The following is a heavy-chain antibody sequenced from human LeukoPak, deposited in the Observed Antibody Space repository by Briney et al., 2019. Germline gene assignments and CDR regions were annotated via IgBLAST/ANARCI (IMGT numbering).Heavy chain of an antibody. V-gene: IGHV3-7*01. CDR2: IKQDGSEK. J-gene: IGHJ4*02. Sequence: GGSLRLSCAASGFTFSSYGMHWVRQAPGKGLEWVANIKQDGSEKYYVDSVKGRFTISRDNAKNSLYLQMNSLRAEDTAVYYCARKIIAARRGYYFDYWGQGTLVTVSS. CDR1: GFTFSSYG. CDR3: ARKIIAARRGYYFDY. D-gene: IGHD6-6*01.